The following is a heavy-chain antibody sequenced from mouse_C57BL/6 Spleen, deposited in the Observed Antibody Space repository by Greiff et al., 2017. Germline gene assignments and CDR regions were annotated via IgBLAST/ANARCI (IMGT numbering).Heavy chain of an antibody. CDR1: GYSITSGYY. CDR2: ISYDGSN. Sequence: EVQLQESGPGLVKPSQSLSLTCSVTGYSITSGYYWNWIRQFPGNKLEWMGYISYDGSNNYNPSLKNRISITRDTSKNHFFLKLNSVTTEDTATYYCAREIYYDYDFDYWGQGTTLTVSS. CDR3: AREIYYDYDFDY. V-gene: IGHV3-6*01. D-gene: IGHD2-4*01. J-gene: IGHJ2*01.